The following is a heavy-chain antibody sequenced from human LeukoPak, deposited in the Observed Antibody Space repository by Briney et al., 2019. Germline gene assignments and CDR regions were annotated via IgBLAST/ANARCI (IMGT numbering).Heavy chain of an antibody. D-gene: IGHD3-22*01. CDR2: IKSDAST. CDR1: GFSFSSYW. V-gene: IGHV3-74*01. J-gene: IGHJ1*01. Sequence: GGSLTLSWSALGFSFSSYWMHWVRQAPGEGLVWVSRIKSDASTNYAESVKGRSTISRDNAKNTVSLQMNSLRAEDTGVYYCARAPSEIGGYYPEYFRHWGQGTLVTVSS. CDR3: ARAPSEIGGYYPEYFRH.